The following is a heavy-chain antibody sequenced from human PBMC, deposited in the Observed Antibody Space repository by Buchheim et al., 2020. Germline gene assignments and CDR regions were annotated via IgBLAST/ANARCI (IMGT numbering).Heavy chain of an antibody. J-gene: IGHJ5*02. CDR3: AKGRRYYYDSSGYSWFDP. V-gene: IGHV3-30*18. CDR2: ISYDGSNK. Sequence: QVQLVESGGGVVQPGRSLRLSCAASGFTYSSYGMHWVRQAPGKGLEWVAVISYDGSNKYYADSVKGRFTISRDNSKNTLYLQMNSLRAEDTAVYYCAKGRRYYYDSSGYSWFDPWGQVTL. D-gene: IGHD3-22*01. CDR1: GFTYSSYG.